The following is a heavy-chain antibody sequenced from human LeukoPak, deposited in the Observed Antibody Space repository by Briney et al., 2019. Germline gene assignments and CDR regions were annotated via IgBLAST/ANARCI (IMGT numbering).Heavy chain of an antibody. J-gene: IGHJ4*02. CDR1: GGSISSSSYY. V-gene: IGHV4-39*07. Sequence: SETLSLTCTVSGGSISSSSYYWGWIRQPPGKGLEWIGSIYYSGSTYYNPSLNSRVTISVDTSKNQFSLKLSSVTAADTAVYYCARVVEMATIPDYWGQGTLVTVSS. D-gene: IGHD5-24*01. CDR2: IYYSGST. CDR3: ARVVEMATIPDY.